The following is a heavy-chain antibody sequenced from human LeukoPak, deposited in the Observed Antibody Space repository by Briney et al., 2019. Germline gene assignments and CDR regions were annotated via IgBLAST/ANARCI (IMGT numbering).Heavy chain of an antibody. J-gene: IGHJ4*02. Sequence: GASVKVSCKASGYTFTGYYMHWVRQAPGQGLEWMGWINPNSGGTNYAQKFQGRVTMTRDTSISTAYMELSRLRSDDTAVYYCARALGYSGYDWEEPLYYFDHWGQGTLVTVSS. V-gene: IGHV1-2*02. CDR3: ARALGYSGYDWEEPLYYFDH. CDR1: GYTFTGYY. CDR2: INPNSGGT. D-gene: IGHD5-12*01.